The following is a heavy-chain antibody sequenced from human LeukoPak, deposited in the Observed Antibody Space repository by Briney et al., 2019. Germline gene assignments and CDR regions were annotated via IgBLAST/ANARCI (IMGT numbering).Heavy chain of an antibody. Sequence: GGSLRLSCAASGFTFSSSSMNWVRQAPGKGLEWVSYISSSSSTIYYADSVKGRFTISRDNAKNSLYLQMNSLRAEDTAVYYCARDGQLLPFDYWGQGTLVTVSS. V-gene: IGHV3-48*04. CDR3: ARDGQLLPFDY. D-gene: IGHD2-2*01. CDR1: GFTFSSSS. CDR2: ISSSSSTI. J-gene: IGHJ4*02.